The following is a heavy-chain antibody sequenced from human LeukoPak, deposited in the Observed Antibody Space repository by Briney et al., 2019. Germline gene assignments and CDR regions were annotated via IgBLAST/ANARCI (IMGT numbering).Heavy chain of an antibody. Sequence: SETLSHTCTVSGGSISSYYWSWIRQPAGKGLEWIGRIYTSGSTNYNPSLKSRVTMSVDTSKNQFSLKLSSVTAADTAVYYCARDRLRWDYVWGSYRYCAFDIWGQGTMVTVSS. J-gene: IGHJ3*02. CDR3: ARDRLRWDYVWGSYRYCAFDI. CDR1: GGSISSYY. V-gene: IGHV4-4*07. D-gene: IGHD3-16*02. CDR2: IYTSGST.